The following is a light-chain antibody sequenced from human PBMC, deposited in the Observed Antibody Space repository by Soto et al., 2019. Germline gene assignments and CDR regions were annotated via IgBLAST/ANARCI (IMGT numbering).Light chain of an antibody. CDR1: QTITNNY. J-gene: IGKJ3*01. Sequence: EIVLTQSPGTLSLSPGERATLFCRASQTITNNYLAWYQQKPGQAPMLLVYGASSRATGIPDRFSGSGSGTDFTLTISRLEPEDFAVYYCQQYGNSRFTFGPGTKVDIK. CDR2: GAS. CDR3: QQYGNSRFT. V-gene: IGKV3-20*01.